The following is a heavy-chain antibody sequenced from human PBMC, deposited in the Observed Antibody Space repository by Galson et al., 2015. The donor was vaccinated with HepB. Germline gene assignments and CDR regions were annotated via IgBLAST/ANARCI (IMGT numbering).Heavy chain of an antibody. CDR2: ITPYNGKT. CDR1: GYTFTNFG. D-gene: IGHD6-13*01. CDR3: ARLGAAAGFLEY. V-gene: IGHV1-18*01. Sequence: SVKVSCKASGYTFTNFGITWVRQAPGQGLEWMGWITPYNGKTNYAQNLQGRVTMTTDTSTTTAYMELRSLRSDDTAVYYCARLGAAAGFLEYWGQGTLVTVSS. J-gene: IGHJ4*02.